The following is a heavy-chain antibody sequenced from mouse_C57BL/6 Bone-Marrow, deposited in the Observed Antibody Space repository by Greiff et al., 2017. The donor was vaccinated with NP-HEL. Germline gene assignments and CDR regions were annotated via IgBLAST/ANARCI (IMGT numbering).Heavy chain of an antibody. J-gene: IGHJ2*02. CDR1: GYSITSGYY. CDR3: ASANVFPYSFDY. Sequence: DVQLQESGPGLVKPSQSLSLTCSVTGYSITSGYYWNWIRQFPGNKLEWMGYISYDGSNNYNPSFKNRTSMTGDTSKNQFFLKFNSVTTEHTATYYCASANVFPYSFDYWGQGTSLTVSS. V-gene: IGHV3-6*01. D-gene: IGHD6-1*01. CDR2: ISYDGSN.